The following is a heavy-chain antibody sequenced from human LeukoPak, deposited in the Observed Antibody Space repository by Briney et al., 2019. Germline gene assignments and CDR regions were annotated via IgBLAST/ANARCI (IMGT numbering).Heavy chain of an antibody. J-gene: IGHJ6*02. Sequence: GESLKISCKGSGYSFTSYWIGWVRQMPGKGLEWMGIIYPGDSDTRYSPSFQGQVTISADKSISTAYLQWSSLKASDTAMYYCARRGSGSYYYYYYAMDVWGQGTTVTVSS. CDR2: IYPGDSDT. CDR1: GYSFTSYW. CDR3: ARRGSGSYYYYYYAMDV. D-gene: IGHD3-10*01. V-gene: IGHV5-51*01.